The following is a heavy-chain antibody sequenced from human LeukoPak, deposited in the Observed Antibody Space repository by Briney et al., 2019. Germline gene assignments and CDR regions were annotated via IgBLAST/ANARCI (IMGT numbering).Heavy chain of an antibody. V-gene: IGHV4-34*01. CDR3: AGHERKWLRFGWFDP. Sequence: TSETLSLTCAVYGGSFSGYYWSWIRQPPGKGLEWIGEINHSGSTNYNPSLKSRVTISVDTSKNQFSLKLSSVTAADTAVYYCAGHERKWLRFGWFDPWGQGTLVTVSS. CDR1: GGSFSGYY. D-gene: IGHD5-12*01. J-gene: IGHJ5*02. CDR2: INHSGST.